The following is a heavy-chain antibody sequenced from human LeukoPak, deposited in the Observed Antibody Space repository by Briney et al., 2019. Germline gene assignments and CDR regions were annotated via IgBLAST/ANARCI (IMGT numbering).Heavy chain of an antibody. CDR1: GFTFSSYA. J-gene: IGHJ4*02. CDR3: ARSMIVVAPPSG. V-gene: IGHV3-30-3*01. Sequence: GGSLRLSCAASGFTFSSYAMHWVRQAPGKGLEWVAVISYDGSNKYYADSVKGRFTISRDNSKNTLYLQTNSLRAEDTAVYYCARSMIVVAPPSGWGQGTLVTVSS. CDR2: ISYDGSNK. D-gene: IGHD3-22*01.